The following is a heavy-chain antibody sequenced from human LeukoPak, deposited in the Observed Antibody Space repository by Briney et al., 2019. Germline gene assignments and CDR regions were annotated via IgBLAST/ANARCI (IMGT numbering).Heavy chain of an antibody. CDR3: AVGDTPYYFDY. J-gene: IGHJ4*02. Sequence: PSETLSLTCTVSGGSISSGGYYWSWIRQHPGKGLEWIGYIYYSGSTYYNPSLKSRVTISVDTSKNQFSLKLSSVTAADTAVYYCAVGDTPYYFDYWGQGTLVTVSS. D-gene: IGHD3-16*01. CDR2: IYYSGST. V-gene: IGHV4-31*03. CDR1: GGSISSGGYY.